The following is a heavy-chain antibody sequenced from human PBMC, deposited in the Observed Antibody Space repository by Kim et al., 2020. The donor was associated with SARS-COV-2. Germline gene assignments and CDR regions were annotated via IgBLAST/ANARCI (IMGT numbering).Heavy chain of an antibody. D-gene: IGHD3-22*01. CDR2: IIPLFGST. Sequence: SVKVSCEASGCTFSSYAISWVRQAPGQGLEWMGGIIPLFGSTNHAQKFQGRVTITVGESTTTAYMELSRLRAEDTAVYYCARGAGYLDSRGLYHYGLDVWGQGTTVTVSS. V-gene: IGHV1-69*13. CDR1: GCTFSSYA. J-gene: IGHJ6*02. CDR3: ARGAGYLDSRGLYHYGLDV.